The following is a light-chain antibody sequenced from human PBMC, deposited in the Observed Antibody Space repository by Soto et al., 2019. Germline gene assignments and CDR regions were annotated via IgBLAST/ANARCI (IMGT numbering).Light chain of an antibody. V-gene: IGKV1-9*01. Sequence: PLTQSPSSLSASVGDRVTITCRASQDISRYLAWYQQKAGKAPKLLIYGTSTLQSGVASRFSAFGSGTEFTLTISSLQPEDCATYHCQQLQRTPFTFGPGTTVDV. CDR2: GTS. J-gene: IGKJ3*01. CDR1: QDISRY. CDR3: QQLQRTPFT.